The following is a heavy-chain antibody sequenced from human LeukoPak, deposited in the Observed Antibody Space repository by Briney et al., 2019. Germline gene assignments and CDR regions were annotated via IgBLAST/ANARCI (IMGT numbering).Heavy chain of an antibody. J-gene: IGHJ4*02. CDR2: IYSGGST. CDR1: GFTVSSNY. V-gene: IGHV3-53*01. D-gene: IGHD6-13*01. CDR3: ARVTEQQLGRNGRSRYFDY. Sequence: GGSLRLSCAASGFTVSSNYMSWVRQAPGKGLEWVSVIYSGGSTYYADSVKGRFTISRDNSKNTLYLQMNSLRAEDTAVYYCARVTEQQLGRNGRSRYFDYWGQGTLVTVSS.